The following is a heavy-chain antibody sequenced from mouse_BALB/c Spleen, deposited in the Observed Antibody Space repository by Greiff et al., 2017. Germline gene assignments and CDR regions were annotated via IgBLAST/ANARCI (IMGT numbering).Heavy chain of an antibody. Sequence: EVQGVESGGGLVQPGGSRKLSCAASGFTFSSFGMHWVRQAPEKGLEWVAYISSGSSTIYYADTVKGRFTISRDNPKNTLFLQMNSLRSEDAAMFCCARYGNCPDWYFDGWGAGTTVTVSS. D-gene: IGHD2-1*01. CDR2: ISSGSSTI. CDR3: ARYGNCPDWYFDG. CDR1: GFTFSSFG. V-gene: IGHV5-17*02. J-gene: IGHJ1*01.